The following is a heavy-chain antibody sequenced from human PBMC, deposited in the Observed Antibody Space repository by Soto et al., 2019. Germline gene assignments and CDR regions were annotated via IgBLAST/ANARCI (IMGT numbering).Heavy chain of an antibody. CDR1: GESISSSSYY. CDR2: IYYSGRT. V-gene: IGHV4-39*01. Sequence: SQTLSLTCIVSGESISSSSYYWRWIRQPPGKGLEWIGSIYYSGRTYYNPSFKSRVTISIDTSKNQFSLKLSSVTATDTAVYYCARQRTTVVTQAYFDHWGQGALVTVCS. CDR3: ARQRTTVVTQAYFDH. J-gene: IGHJ4*02. D-gene: IGHD2-21*02.